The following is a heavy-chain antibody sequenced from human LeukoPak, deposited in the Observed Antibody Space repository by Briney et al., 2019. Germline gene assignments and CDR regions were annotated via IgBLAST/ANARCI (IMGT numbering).Heavy chain of an antibody. D-gene: IGHD2-2*01. CDR1: GGTFSSYA. CDR2: IIPILGIA. CDR3: ASRGVVVPAALYYYYGMDV. Sequence: SVKVSCKASGGTFSSYAISWVRQAPGQGLEWMERIIPILGIANYAQKFQGRVTITADKSTSTAYMELSSLRSEDTAVYYCASRGVVVPAALYYYYGMDVWGQGTTVTVSS. J-gene: IGHJ6*02. V-gene: IGHV1-69*04.